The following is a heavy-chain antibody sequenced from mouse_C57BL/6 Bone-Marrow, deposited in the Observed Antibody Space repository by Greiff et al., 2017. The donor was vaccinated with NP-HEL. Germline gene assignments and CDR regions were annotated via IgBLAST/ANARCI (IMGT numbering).Heavy chain of an antibody. CDR2: IYPRSGNT. V-gene: IGHV1-81*01. CDR1: GYTFTSYG. CDR3: ARRRVITTVVAHYYAMDY. J-gene: IGHJ4*01. Sequence: VQLQQSGAELARPGASVKLSCKASGYTFTSYGISWVKQRTGQGLEWIGEIYPRSGNTYYNETFKGKATLTADKSSSTAYMELRSLTSEDSSVYFCARRRVITTVVAHYYAMDYWGQGTSVTVSS. D-gene: IGHD1-1*01.